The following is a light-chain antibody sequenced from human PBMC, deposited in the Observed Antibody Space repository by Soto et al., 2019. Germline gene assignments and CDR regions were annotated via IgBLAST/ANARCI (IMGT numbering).Light chain of an antibody. CDR2: WAS. Sequence: DIVMTQSPDSLAVSLGERATINCKSSQSVLYSSNNKNYLAWYQQKPGQPPKLLIYWASTRESGVPDRFSGSGSGTDFTLTISSLQAEDVAVYYCQQYYITSRLTFGGGTKVEIK. CDR3: QQYYITSRLT. J-gene: IGKJ4*01. CDR1: QSVLYSSNNKNY. V-gene: IGKV4-1*01.